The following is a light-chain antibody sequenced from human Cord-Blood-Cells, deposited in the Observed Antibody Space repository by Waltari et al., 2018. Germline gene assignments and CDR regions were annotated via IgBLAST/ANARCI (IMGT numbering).Light chain of an antibody. CDR3: QQYGSSPRT. V-gene: IGKV3-20*01. Sequence: EIVLTQSPGTLSLSPGERATLSCRASQCFSSSYLAWYQKKPGQAPRLLIYGASSRATGIPDRFSGSGSGTDFTLTISRLEPEDFAVYYCQQYGSSPRTFGQGTKVEIK. CDR2: GAS. CDR1: QCFSSSY. J-gene: IGKJ1*01.